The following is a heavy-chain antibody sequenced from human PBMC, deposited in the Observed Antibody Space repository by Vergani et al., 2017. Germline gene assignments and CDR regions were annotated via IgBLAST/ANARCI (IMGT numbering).Heavy chain of an antibody. V-gene: IGHV3-30-3*01. D-gene: IGHD2-2*01. CDR2: ISYDGSNK. J-gene: IGHJ5*02. Sequence: QVQLVESGGGVVQPGRSLRLSCAASGFTFSSYAMHWVRQAPGKGLEWVAVISYDGSNKYYADSVKGRFTISRDNSKNTLYLQMNSLRAEDTAVYYCARGARHSLGVVPAAYNWFDPWGQGTLVTVSS. CDR3: ARGARHSLGVVPAAYNWFDP. CDR1: GFTFSSYA.